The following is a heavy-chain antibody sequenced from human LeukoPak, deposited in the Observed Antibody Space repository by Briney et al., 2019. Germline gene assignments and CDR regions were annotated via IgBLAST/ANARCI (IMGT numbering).Heavy chain of an antibody. CDR2: IYYSGST. D-gene: IGHD5-18*01. J-gene: IGHJ6*03. Sequence: SETLSLTCTVSGGSISSYYWSWMRQPPGKGREWIGYIYYSGSTTYNRSLKSRVTISVDTSKNQFSLRLSSVTAADTAVYYCARTTEGGYTSDYFYYYYMDVWGKGTTVTISS. CDR1: GGSISSYY. CDR3: ARTTEGGYTSDYFYYYYMDV. V-gene: IGHV4-59*01.